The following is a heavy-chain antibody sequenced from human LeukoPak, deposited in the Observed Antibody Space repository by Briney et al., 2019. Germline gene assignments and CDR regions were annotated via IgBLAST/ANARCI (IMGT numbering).Heavy chain of an antibody. Sequence: GGSLRLSCAASGFTLSSYAMSWVRQAPGKGLEWVSAISGSGGSTYYADSVKGRFTISRDNSKNTLYLQMNSLRAEDTAVYYCAKDPYYYDSSGYYDWGQGTLVTVSS. D-gene: IGHD3-22*01. V-gene: IGHV3-23*01. CDR3: AKDPYYYDSSGYYD. CDR1: GFTLSSYA. J-gene: IGHJ4*02. CDR2: ISGSGGST.